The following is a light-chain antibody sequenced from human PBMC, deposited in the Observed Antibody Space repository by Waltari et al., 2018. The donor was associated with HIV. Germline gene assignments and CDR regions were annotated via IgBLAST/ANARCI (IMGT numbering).Light chain of an antibody. J-gene: IGLJ2*01. Sequence: QSVLTQPPSVSGAPGQRVTISCTESSSNIGAGYDVHWYTQLPGTAPKLLIYGNSNRPSGVPDRFSGSKSGTSASLAITGLQAEDEADYYCQSYDSSLSGSVVFGGGTKLTVL. V-gene: IGLV1-40*01. CDR3: QSYDSSLSGSVV. CDR2: GNS. CDR1: SSNIGAGYD.